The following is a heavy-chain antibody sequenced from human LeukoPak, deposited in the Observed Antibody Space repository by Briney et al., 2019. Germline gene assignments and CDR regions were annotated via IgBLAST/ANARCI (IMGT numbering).Heavy chain of an antibody. CDR2: ISSSGRTK. Sequence: PGGSLRLSCAASGFTFSSYEMTWVRQAPGKGLEWVSYISSSGRTKYYADSVKGRFTISRDNAKNSLYLQMNSLRAEDTAVYYCARDEDSRNYNHWGQGTLVTVSS. CDR3: ARDEDSRNYNH. J-gene: IGHJ4*02. V-gene: IGHV3-48*03. CDR1: GFTFSSYE. D-gene: IGHD4-11*01.